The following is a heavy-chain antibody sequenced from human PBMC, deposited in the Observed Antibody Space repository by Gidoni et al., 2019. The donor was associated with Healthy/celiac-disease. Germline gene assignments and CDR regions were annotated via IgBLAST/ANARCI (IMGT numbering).Heavy chain of an antibody. J-gene: IGHJ5*02. CDR2: MYSSGST. CDR3: ARALGGSVVVPAAPGKWFDP. D-gene: IGHD2-2*01. CDR1: GCSISSYS. V-gene: IGHV4-59*01. Sequence: QVQLQESGPGLVKPSETLSLTCTVSGCSISSYSLSWIRHPPGKGLEWIGYMYSSGSTNDNPSLKSRVTISGDTSKNQFALKLSSVTAADTAVYYCARALGGSVVVPAAPGKWFDPWGQGTLVTVSS.